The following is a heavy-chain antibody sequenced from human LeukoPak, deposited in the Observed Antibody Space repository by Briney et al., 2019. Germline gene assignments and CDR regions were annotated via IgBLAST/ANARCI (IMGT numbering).Heavy chain of an antibody. J-gene: IGHJ4*02. CDR2: MNPNSGNT. V-gene: IGHV1-8*01. CDR3: ARGDGSGSYWGFDY. D-gene: IGHD3-10*01. Sequence: ASVKVSCKASGYTFTSYDINWVRQATGQGLEWMGWMNPNSGNTGYAQKFQGRVTMTRDTSISTAYMELSRLRSDDTAVYYCARGDGSGSYWGFDYWGQGTLVTVSS. CDR1: GYTFTSYD.